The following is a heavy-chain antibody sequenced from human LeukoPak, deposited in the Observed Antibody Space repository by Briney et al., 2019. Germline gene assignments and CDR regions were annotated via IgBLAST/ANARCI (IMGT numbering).Heavy chain of an antibody. V-gene: IGHV3-23*01. J-gene: IGHJ4*02. Sequence: GGSLRLSCAASGFTFSSYAMSWVRQAPGKGLEWVSAISGSGGSTYYADSVKGRLTISRDNSKNTLYLQMNSLRAEDTAVYYCAKDQGVDYGDYGAHFDYWGQGTLVTVSS. CDR3: AKDQGVDYGDYGAHFDY. CDR1: GFTFSSYA. CDR2: ISGSGGST. D-gene: IGHD4-17*01.